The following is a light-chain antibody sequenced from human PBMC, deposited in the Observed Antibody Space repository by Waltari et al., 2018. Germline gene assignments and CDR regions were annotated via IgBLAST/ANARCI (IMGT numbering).Light chain of an antibody. J-gene: IGKJ4*01. Sequence: DIQMTQSPSSLSASLGDRVTITCRASRDIGMWLAWYQQKPGKGPKILSYGASGLQSGVPSRFSGSGSGTVFTLTINSLQPEDFATYFCQQADSLPLTFGGGTRVEIK. CDR2: GAS. CDR3: QQADSLPLT. V-gene: IGKV1-12*01. CDR1: RDIGMW.